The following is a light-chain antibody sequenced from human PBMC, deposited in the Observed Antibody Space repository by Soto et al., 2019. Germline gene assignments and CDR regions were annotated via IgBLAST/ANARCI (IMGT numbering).Light chain of an antibody. CDR1: QSVTTN. V-gene: IGKV3-15*01. CDR2: GAS. Sequence: EVVMTQSPATLSVSPGERVTFSCRASQSVTTNLAWYQHKPGQSPRLLISGASTGASGIPPRFSGSGSGTEFTLTIDRLQSADFATYYCLQHYSYPNTFGQGTKLEI. J-gene: IGKJ2*01. CDR3: LQHYSYPNT.